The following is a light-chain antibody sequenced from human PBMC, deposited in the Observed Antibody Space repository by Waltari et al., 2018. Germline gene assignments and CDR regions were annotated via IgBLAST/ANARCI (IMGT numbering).Light chain of an antibody. CDR1: SSDVGGYDY. V-gene: IGLV2-11*01. CDR3: YSYAGNYIWM. J-gene: IGLJ3*02. CDR2: DVT. Sequence: QSALTQPRSVSGSPGQSVTISCTGTSSDVGGYDYVSWFQQHPGKVPKLMIYDVTKRPSGVPDRFSGSKSANTASLTISGLQAEDEADYYCYSYAGNYIWMFGGGTKLTVL.